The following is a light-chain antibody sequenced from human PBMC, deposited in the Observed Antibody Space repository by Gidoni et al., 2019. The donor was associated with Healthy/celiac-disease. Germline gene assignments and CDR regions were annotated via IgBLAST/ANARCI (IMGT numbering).Light chain of an antibody. J-gene: IGKJ3*01. CDR2: AAS. Sequence: DIHMTQSPSSLSASVGDRVTITCRASQSISSYLNWYQQKPGKAPKLLIYAASSLQSGVPSRFSGSGSGTDFTLTISSLQPEDFATYYCQQSYSTLFTCGPGTKVDIK. CDR3: QQSYSTLFT. V-gene: IGKV1-39*01. CDR1: QSISSY.